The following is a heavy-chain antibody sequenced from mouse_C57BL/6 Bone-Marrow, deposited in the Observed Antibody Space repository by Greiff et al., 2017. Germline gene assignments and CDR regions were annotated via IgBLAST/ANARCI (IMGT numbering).Heavy chain of an antibody. Sequence: QVQLKQSGAELARPGASVKLSCKASGYTFTSYGISWVKQRTGQGLEWIGEIYPRSGNTYYNEKFKGKATLTADKSSSTAYMELRSLTSEDSAVDFCASLYDGYSAWFAYWGQETLVTVSA. CDR2: IYPRSGNT. CDR3: ASLYDGYSAWFAY. V-gene: IGHV1-81*01. J-gene: IGHJ3*01. D-gene: IGHD2-3*01. CDR1: GYTFTSYG.